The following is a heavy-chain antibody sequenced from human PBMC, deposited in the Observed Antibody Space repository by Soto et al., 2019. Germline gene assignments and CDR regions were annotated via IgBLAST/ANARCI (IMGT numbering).Heavy chain of an antibody. CDR3: ASPITMVRGVRYFDY. Sequence: QLQLQESGPGLVKPSETLSLTCTVSGRSISSSSYYWGWIRQPPGKGLEWIGNIYNSGRTYYNPSLKSRVTISVDTSKNRFSLKLSSVTAADTATYYCASPITMVRGVRYFDYWGQGTLVTVSS. V-gene: IGHV4-39*01. J-gene: IGHJ4*02. CDR1: GRSISSSSYY. D-gene: IGHD3-10*01. CDR2: IYNSGRT.